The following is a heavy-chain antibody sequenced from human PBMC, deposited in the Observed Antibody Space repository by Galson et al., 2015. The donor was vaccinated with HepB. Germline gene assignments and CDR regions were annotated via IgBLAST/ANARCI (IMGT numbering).Heavy chain of an antibody. CDR2: IRGSGGST. V-gene: IGHV3-23*01. Sequence: SLRLSCAASGFTFSATAMTWVRQAPRKGLEWVASIRGSGGSTYYADSVKGRFTISRDNSKNTVYLQMSRLRVEDTAIYFCANENGTSWTEYLQHWGQGILVTVSS. D-gene: IGHD3/OR15-3a*01. CDR1: GFTFSATA. J-gene: IGHJ1*01. CDR3: ANENGTSWTEYLQH.